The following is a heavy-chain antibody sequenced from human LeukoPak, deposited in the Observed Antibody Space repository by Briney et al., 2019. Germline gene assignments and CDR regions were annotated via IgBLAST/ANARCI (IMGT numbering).Heavy chain of an antibody. Sequence: PGGSLRLSCAASEFTVGSNYMNWVRQAPGKGLEWVSVIYSGGSTYYADSVKGRFTISRDNSKNTLYLQMNNLRAEDTAVYYCARVLGLXXXXXXXXYXXDVXGKGTTVTV. V-gene: IGHV3-53*01. D-gene: IGHD7-27*01. CDR1: EFTVGSNY. CDR2: IYSGGST. J-gene: IGHJ6*03. CDR3: ARVLGLXXXXXXXXYXXDV.